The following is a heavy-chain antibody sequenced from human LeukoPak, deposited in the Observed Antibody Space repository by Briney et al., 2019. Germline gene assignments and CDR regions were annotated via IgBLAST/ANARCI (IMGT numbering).Heavy chain of an antibody. J-gene: IGHJ4*02. Sequence: GGSLRLSCAASGFTFSSYAMSWVRRAPGKGLEWVSAISGSGGRTYYTDSVKGRFTISRDNSKNTLYLQMNSLRAEDTAVYYCAKVFRKDGDFHLFDYWGQGTLVTVSS. D-gene: IGHD4-17*01. CDR3: AKVFRKDGDFHLFDY. CDR2: ISGSGGRT. V-gene: IGHV3-23*01. CDR1: GFTFSSYA.